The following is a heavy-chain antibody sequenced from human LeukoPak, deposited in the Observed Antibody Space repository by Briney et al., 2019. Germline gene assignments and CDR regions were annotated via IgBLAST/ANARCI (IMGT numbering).Heavy chain of an antibody. V-gene: IGHV3-48*03. CDR2: ISSSGGTI. CDR3: ARDHALYCSGGSCYQHPLVGYYYGMDV. Sequence: SGGSLRLSCAASGFTFSSYEMNWVRQAPGKGLEWVSYISSSGGTIYYADSLKGRFTISRDNAKNSRYLQMNSLRAEDTAVYYCARDHALYCSGGSCYQHPLVGYYYGMDVWGQGTTVTVSS. J-gene: IGHJ6*02. CDR1: GFTFSSYE. D-gene: IGHD2-15*01.